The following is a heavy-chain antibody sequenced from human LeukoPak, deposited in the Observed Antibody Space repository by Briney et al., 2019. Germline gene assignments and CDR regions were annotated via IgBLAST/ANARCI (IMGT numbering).Heavy chain of an antibody. J-gene: IGHJ4*02. V-gene: IGHV3-30-3*01. CDR2: ISYDGSNK. Sequence: GGSLRLSCAASGFTFSSYAMHWVRQAPGKGLEWVAVISYDGSNKYYADSVKGRFTISRDNSKNTLYLQMNSLRAEDTAVYYCAILGVTAFDYWGQGTLVTVSS. D-gene: IGHD2-21*02. CDR1: GFTFSSYA. CDR3: AILGVTAFDY.